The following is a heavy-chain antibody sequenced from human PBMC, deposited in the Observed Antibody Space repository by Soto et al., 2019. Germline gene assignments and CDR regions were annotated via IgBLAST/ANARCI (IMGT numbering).Heavy chain of an antibody. CDR3: AIRASYYESSGYFDY. J-gene: IGHJ4*02. Sequence: EVQLVESGGGLVQPGGSLRLSCAASGFTFSSYWMHWVRQAPGKGLVWVSRINSDGSSTSYADSVKGRFTISRDNAKNTLYLQMNSLRSEDTAVYYCAIRASYYESSGYFDYWGQGTLVTVSS. CDR1: GFTFSSYW. V-gene: IGHV3-74*01. D-gene: IGHD3-22*01. CDR2: INSDGSST.